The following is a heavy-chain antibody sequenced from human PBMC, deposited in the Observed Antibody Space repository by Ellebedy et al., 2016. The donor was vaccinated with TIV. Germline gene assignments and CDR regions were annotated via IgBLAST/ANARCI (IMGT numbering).Heavy chain of an antibody. CDR2: INPNSGGT. CDR3: ARDFGGALWFGED. Sequence: AASVKVSCKASGYTFTGYYMHWVRQAPGQGLEWMGWINPNSGGTNYAQNFQGRVTMTRDTSISTAYMELSRLRSDDTAVFYYARDFGGALWFGEDWGRGTQVTVSS. V-gene: IGHV1-2*02. J-gene: IGHJ4*02. D-gene: IGHD3-10*01. CDR1: GYTFTGYY.